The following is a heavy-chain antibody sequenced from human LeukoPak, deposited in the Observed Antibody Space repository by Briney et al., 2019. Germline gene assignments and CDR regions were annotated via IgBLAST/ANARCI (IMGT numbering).Heavy chain of an antibody. J-gene: IGHJ3*02. Sequence: SETLSLTCTVSGYSISSGYYWGWIRQPPGKGLEWIGEINHSGSTNYNPSLKSRVTISVDTSKNQFSLKLSSVTAADTAVYYCARGPRGSSSPYGAFDIWGQGTMVTVSS. CDR1: GYSISSGYY. CDR2: INHSGST. D-gene: IGHD6-13*01. CDR3: ARGPRGSSSPYGAFDI. V-gene: IGHV4-38-2*02.